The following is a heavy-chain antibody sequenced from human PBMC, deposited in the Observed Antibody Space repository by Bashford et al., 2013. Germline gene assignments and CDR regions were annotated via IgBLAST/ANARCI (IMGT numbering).Heavy chain of an antibody. CDR2: IRPSTGGT. Sequence: ASVKVSCKASGYSFTSYYIHWVRQAPGQGLEWMGWIRPSTGGTTYAQKFQGRVTMTRDTSVSTAYMELNSLTSDDTAVYYCARDPPGYYHGLDVWGQGPRSPSP. J-gene: IGHJ6*02. CDR1: GYSFTSYY. CDR3: ARDPPGYYHGLDV. V-gene: IGHV1-2*02.